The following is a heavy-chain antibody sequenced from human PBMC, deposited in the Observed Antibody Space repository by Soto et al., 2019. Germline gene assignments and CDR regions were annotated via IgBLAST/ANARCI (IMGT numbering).Heavy chain of an antibody. J-gene: IGHJ5*02. V-gene: IGHV4-34*01. CDR3: ARGRVPDSSSWYTSVSWFDP. D-gene: IGHD6-13*01. CDR2: INHSGST. CDR1: GGSFSGYY. Sequence: SDTLSLICAVYGGSFSGYYCSWIRQPPGKGLEWIGEINHSGSTNYNPSLKSRVTISVDTSKNQFSLKLRSVTAADTAVYYCARGRVPDSSSWYTSVSWFDPWGQGTLVTVS.